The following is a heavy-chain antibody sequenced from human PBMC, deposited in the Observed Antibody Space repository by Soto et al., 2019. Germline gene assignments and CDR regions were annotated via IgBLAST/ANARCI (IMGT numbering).Heavy chain of an antibody. CDR3: AGDMGDYYDSSGYYN. CDR2: IIPILGIA. V-gene: IGHV1-69*02. Sequence: QVQLVQSGAEVKKPGSSVKVSCKASGGTFSSYTISWVRQAPGQGLEWMGRIIPILGIANYAQKFQGRVTITADKSTSTAYMELSNLRSEDTAVYYCAGDMGDYYDSSGYYNWGQGTLVTVSS. J-gene: IGHJ4*02. D-gene: IGHD3-22*01. CDR1: GGTFSSYT.